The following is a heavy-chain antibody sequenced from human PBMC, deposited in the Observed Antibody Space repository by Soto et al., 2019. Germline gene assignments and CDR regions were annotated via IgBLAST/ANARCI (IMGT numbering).Heavy chain of an antibody. J-gene: IGHJ5*02. CDR1: GGSITSYY. Sequence: SETLSLTCTVSGGSITSYYWSWIRQTPGKGLEWIGYIYYSGSTNYNPSLKSRVTTSLDTSKNQFSLKLSSVTAADTAVYYCARDRTSGGGYSRRWFDPSGQGTLVTVSS. D-gene: IGHD5-12*01. V-gene: IGHV4-59*12. CDR3: ARDRTSGGGYSRRWFDP. CDR2: IYYSGST.